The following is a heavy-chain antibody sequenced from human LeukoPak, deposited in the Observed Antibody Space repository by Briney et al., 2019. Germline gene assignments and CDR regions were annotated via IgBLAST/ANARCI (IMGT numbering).Heavy chain of an antibody. CDR3: AKDRKGSSWPGDAFDI. J-gene: IGHJ3*02. V-gene: IGHV3-23*01. D-gene: IGHD6-13*01. Sequence: GGSLRLSCAASGFTFNNYGMTWVRQDPEKGLEWVAGISASATSTLYADSVKGRFTISRDNSKSTLYLQMNSLRAEDTAVYYCAKDRKGSSWPGDAFDIWGQGTMVTVSS. CDR2: ISASATST. CDR1: GFTFNNYG.